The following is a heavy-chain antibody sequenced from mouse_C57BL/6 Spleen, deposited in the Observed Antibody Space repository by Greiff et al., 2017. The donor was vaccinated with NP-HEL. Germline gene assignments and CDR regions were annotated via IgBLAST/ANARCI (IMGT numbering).Heavy chain of an antibody. V-gene: IGHV1-50*01. D-gene: IGHD1-1*01. Sequence: QVQLQQPGAELVKPGASVKLSCKASGYTFTSYWMQWVKQRPGQGLEWIGEIDPSDSYTNYNQKFKGKATLTVDTSSSTAYMQLSSLTSEDSAVYYCARRGYGSSLYAMDYWGQGTSVTVSS. CDR1: GYTFTSYW. CDR3: ARRGYGSSLYAMDY. J-gene: IGHJ4*01. CDR2: IDPSDSYT.